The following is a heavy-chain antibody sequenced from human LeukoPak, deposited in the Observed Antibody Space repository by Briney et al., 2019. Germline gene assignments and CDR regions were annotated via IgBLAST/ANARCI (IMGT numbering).Heavy chain of an antibody. CDR3: ARKYSSSWFDYYYGMDV. CDR2: IIPIFGTA. J-gene: IGHJ6*02. D-gene: IGHD6-13*01. V-gene: IGHV1-69*01. Sequence: GSSVKVSCKASGGTFSSYAISWVRQAPGQGLEWMGGIIPIFGTANYAQKFQGRVTITADESTSTAYMELSSLRSEDTAVYYCARKYSSSWFDYYYGMDVWGQGTTVTVSS. CDR1: GGTFSSYA.